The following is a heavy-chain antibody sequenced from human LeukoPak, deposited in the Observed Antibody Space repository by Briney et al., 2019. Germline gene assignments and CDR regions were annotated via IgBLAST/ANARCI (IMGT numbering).Heavy chain of an antibody. CDR2: IIPIFGTA. CDR1: GGTFSSYA. J-gene: IGHJ3*02. Sequence: GASVKVSCKASGGTFSSYAISWVRQAPGQGLEWMGGIIPIFGTANYAQKFQGRVTITADKSTSTAYMELSSLKSEDTAVCYCARKGSIDAFDIWGQGTMVTVSS. V-gene: IGHV1-69*06. CDR3: ARKGSIDAFDI.